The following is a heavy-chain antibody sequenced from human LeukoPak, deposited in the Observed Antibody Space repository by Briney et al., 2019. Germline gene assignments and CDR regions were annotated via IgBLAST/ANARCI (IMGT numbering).Heavy chain of an antibody. CDR3: AREITVAGTWDNWFDP. V-gene: IGHV4-30-4*07. Sequence: SETLSLTCGVSGGPISSGGYSWSWIRQPPGKGLEWIGNICYSGSTYYNPSLKSRVTISVDTSKNQFSLKLSSVTAADTAVYYCAREITVAGTWDNWFDPWGQGTLVTVSS. J-gene: IGHJ5*02. CDR2: ICYSGST. CDR1: GGPISSGGYS. D-gene: IGHD6-19*01.